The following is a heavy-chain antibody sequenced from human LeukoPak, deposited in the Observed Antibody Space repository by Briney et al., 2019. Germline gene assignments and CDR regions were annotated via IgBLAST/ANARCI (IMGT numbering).Heavy chain of an antibody. CDR3: ARDRESSGEGTWFDP. D-gene: IGHD6-19*01. CDR2: IIPIFGTA. Sequence: SVKVSCKASGGTFSSYAISWGRQAPGQGVGWMGGIIPIFGTANYAQKFQGRVTITADESTSTAYMELSSLRSEDTAVYYCARDRESSGEGTWFDPWGQGTLVTVSS. CDR1: GGTFSSYA. J-gene: IGHJ5*02. V-gene: IGHV1-69*01.